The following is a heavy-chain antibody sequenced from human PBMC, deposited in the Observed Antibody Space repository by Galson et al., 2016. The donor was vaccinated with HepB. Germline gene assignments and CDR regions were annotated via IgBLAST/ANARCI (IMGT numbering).Heavy chain of an antibody. J-gene: IGHJ3*02. CDR3: ARHPGPTHAFDI. Sequence: LSLTCTVSGGSISSSSYYWGWIRQPPGKGLEWIGSIYYSGSTYYNPSVKSRVTISVDTSKNQFSLKLSSVTAADTAVYYCARHPGPTHAFDIWGQGTMVTVSS. CDR1: GGSISSSSYY. CDR2: IYYSGST. V-gene: IGHV4-39*01.